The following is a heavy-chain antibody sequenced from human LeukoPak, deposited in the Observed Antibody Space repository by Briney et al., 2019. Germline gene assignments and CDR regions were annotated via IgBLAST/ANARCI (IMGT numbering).Heavy chain of an antibody. J-gene: IGHJ4*02. D-gene: IGHD1-14*01. CDR3: ARDSYRALEY. CDR2: INQDGSGR. V-gene: IGHV3-7*01. CDR1: GFTFSSHW. Sequence: GGSLRLSCAASGFTFSSHWMNWVRQAPGKGLEWVAHINQDGSGRYYVDSVKGRFTISRDNAKNSLYLQMNSLRDEDTAVYYCARDSYRALEYWGQGNLVTVSS.